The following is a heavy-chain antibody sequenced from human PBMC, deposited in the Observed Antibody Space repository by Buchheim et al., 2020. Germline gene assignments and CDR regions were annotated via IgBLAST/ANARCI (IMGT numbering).Heavy chain of an antibody. CDR3: ATRSCSSRACSRSRRDYYYGMDV. CDR2: INHSGGT. CDR1: GGSFSGFY. J-gene: IGHJ6*02. V-gene: IGHV4-34*01. Sequence: QVQLQQWGAGLLKPSGALSLTCAVSGGSFSGFYWCWFRQSPERGLAWIGEINHSGGTNYNPSLKSRVIISVDTSNNQFSLRLTSVTGADTAVYYCATRSCSSRACSRSRRDYYYGMDVWGQGTT. D-gene: IGHD2-2*01.